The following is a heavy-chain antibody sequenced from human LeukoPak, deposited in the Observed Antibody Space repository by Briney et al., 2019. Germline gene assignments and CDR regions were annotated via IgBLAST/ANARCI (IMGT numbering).Heavy chain of an antibody. D-gene: IGHD5-18*01. Sequence: ASVKVSCKASGYNFKIYGISWVRQAPGQGLEWMGWISAYSGNTNYAQKLQGRVTMTTDTSTSTAYMELSSLRSDDTAVYYCGRDTASVKDGIDYWGQGTLVTVSS. V-gene: IGHV1-18*01. CDR3: GRDTASVKDGIDY. J-gene: IGHJ4*02. CDR1: GYNFKIYG. CDR2: ISAYSGNT.